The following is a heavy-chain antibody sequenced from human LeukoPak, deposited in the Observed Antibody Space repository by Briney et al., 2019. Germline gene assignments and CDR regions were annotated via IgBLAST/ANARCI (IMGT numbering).Heavy chain of an antibody. CDR1: GFTFSSYG. D-gene: IGHD7-27*01. Sequence: PGGSLRLSCAASGFTFSSYGMNWVLQAPGKGLEWVSGIRVGGETHYADSVKGRFTISRDNSENTLYLQMSGLSAEDTAVYYCAKGTGDTGYYFDYWGQGTLVTVSS. V-gene: IGHV3-23*01. CDR2: IRVGGET. J-gene: IGHJ4*02. CDR3: AKGTGDTGYYFDY.